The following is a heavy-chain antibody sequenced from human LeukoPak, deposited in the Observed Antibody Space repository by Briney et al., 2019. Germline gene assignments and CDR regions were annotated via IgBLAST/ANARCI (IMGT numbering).Heavy chain of an antibody. Sequence: ASVKVSCKASGYTFTSYYMHWVRQAPGQXXXXMGIINPSGGSTSYAQKFQGRVTMTRDTSTSTVYMELSSLRSEDTAVYYCARVGSATLYYYDSSGYYYDQWGQGTLVTVSS. CDR3: ARVGSATLYYYDSSGYYYDQ. J-gene: IGHJ4*02. CDR2: INPSGGST. D-gene: IGHD3-22*01. V-gene: IGHV1-46*01. CDR1: GYTFTSYY.